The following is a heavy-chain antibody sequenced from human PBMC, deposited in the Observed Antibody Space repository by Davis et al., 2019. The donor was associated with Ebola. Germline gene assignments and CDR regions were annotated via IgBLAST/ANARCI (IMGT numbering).Heavy chain of an antibody. D-gene: IGHD3-22*01. Sequence: MPSETLSLTCSVSGGSISGYYWSWIRQPPGKGLEWIGYIYYSGSTNYNPSLKSRVTISVDTSKNQFSLKLSSVTAADTAVYYCARGSLSDSSPIDYWGQGALVTVSS. V-gene: IGHV4-59*08. J-gene: IGHJ4*02. CDR3: ARGSLSDSSPIDY. CDR2: IYYSGST. CDR1: GGSISGYY.